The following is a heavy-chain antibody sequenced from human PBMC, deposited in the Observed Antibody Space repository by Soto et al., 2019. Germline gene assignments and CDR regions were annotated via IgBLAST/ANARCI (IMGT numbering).Heavy chain of an antibody. Sequence: SETLSLTCTVSGGSISSYYWSWIRQPPGKGLEWIGYIYYSGSTNYNPSLKSRVTISVDTSKNQFSLKLSSVTAADTAVYYCERVNCSGGSCYFVDYYYYMDVWGKGTTVTVSS. V-gene: IGHV4-59*01. J-gene: IGHJ6*03. CDR2: IYYSGST. CDR1: GGSISSYY. D-gene: IGHD2-15*01. CDR3: ERVNCSGGSCYFVDYYYYMDV.